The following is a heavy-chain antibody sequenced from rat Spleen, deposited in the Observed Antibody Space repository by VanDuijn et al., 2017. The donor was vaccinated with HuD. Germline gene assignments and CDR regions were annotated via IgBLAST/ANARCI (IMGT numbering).Heavy chain of an antibody. Sequence: EVQLVESDGGLVQPGRSLKLSCAASGFTFSDYYMAWVRQAPTKGLEWVATISYDGSSTYYRDSVKGRFTISRDNAKSTLYLQMDSLRSEDTATYYCTTDTPGITGFAYWGQGTLVTVSA. J-gene: IGHJ3*01. CDR3: TTDTPGITGFAY. CDR1: GFTFSDYY. CDR2: ISYDGSST. D-gene: IGHD1-4*01. V-gene: IGHV5-20*01.